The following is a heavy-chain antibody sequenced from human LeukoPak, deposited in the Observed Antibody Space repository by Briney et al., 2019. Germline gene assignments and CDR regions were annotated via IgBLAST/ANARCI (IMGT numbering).Heavy chain of an antibody. D-gene: IGHD3-16*01. Sequence: SETLSLTCAVYGGSISGYYWSWIRQPPGKGLEWIGEINHSGSTNYNPSLKSRVAISVDTSKNQFSLKLSSVTAADTAVYYCARRSGYDYVWGSYGMDVWGQGTTVTVSS. J-gene: IGHJ6*02. V-gene: IGHV4-34*01. CDR1: GGSISGYY. CDR3: ARRSGYDYVWGSYGMDV. CDR2: INHSGST.